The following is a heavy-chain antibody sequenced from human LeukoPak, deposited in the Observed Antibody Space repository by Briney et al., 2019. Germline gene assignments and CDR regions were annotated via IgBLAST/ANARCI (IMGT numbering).Heavy chain of an antibody. CDR1: GGSISSYN. CDR2: IYYSGST. CDR3: ARAHHDSSGYYYVRWFDP. V-gene: IGHV4-59*01. D-gene: IGHD3-22*01. J-gene: IGHJ5*02. Sequence: SETLSLTCTVSGGSISSYNWSWIRQPPGKGLEWIGYIYYSGSTNYNPSLKSRVTISVDTSKYQFSLKLSSVTAADTAVYYCARAHHDSSGYYYVRWFDPWGQGTPVTVSS.